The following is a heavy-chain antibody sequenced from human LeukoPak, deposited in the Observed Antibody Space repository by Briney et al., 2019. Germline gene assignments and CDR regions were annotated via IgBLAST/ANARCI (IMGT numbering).Heavy chain of an antibody. Sequence: PGGSLRLSCAASGFTFNTYGMTWVRQAPGKGLEWVSAITSSGSTIYYADSVKGRFTISRDNAKNSLYLQMNSLRAEDTAVYYCARDRSSGGRKGVDYWGQGTLVTVSS. D-gene: IGHD6-19*01. J-gene: IGHJ4*02. V-gene: IGHV3-48*04. CDR3: ARDRSSGGRKGVDY. CDR2: ITSSGSTI. CDR1: GFTFNTYG.